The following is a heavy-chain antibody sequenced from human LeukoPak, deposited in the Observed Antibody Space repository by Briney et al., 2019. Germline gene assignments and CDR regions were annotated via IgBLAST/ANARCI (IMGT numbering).Heavy chain of an antibody. V-gene: IGHV4-4*07. J-gene: IGHJ4*02. D-gene: IGHD6-13*01. CDR1: GGSISSYY. Sequence: SETLSLTCTVSGGSISSYYWSWIRQPAGKGLEWIGRIYTSGSTNYNPSLKSRVTMSVDTSKNQFSLKLSSVTAADTAVYYCARVSLHSSSWLYYFDYWGQGTLVTVSS. CDR2: IYTSGST. CDR3: ARVSLHSSSWLYYFDY.